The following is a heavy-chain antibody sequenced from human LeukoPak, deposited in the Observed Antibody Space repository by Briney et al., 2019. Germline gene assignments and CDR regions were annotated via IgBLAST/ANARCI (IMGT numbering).Heavy chain of an antibody. D-gene: IGHD3-22*01. V-gene: IGHV1-8*01. CDR2: MNPNRGNT. Sequence: ASVKVSCNASGYTFTSYDINWVRQATGQGLEWMGWMNPNRGNTDYAQKFQGRVTMTRNTSISTAYMELSSLRSEDTAVYYCARVLDYDSSGYYYDSDYYYGMDVWGQGTTVTVSS. J-gene: IGHJ6*02. CDR1: GYTFTSYD. CDR3: ARVLDYDSSGYYYDSDYYYGMDV.